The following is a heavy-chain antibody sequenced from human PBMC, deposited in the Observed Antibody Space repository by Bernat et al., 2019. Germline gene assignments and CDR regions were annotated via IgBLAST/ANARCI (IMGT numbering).Heavy chain of an antibody. J-gene: IGHJ4*02. CDR3: GRQYDH. CDR1: GFSFSSYW. CDR2: IKGDGSSS. D-gene: IGHD3-3*01. V-gene: IGHV3-74*01. Sequence: EVQLVESGGGLVQPGGSLRLSCAASGFSFSSYWMHWVRQAPGKGLVWVSRIKGDGSSSNYADSVKGRFTISRDNAKYKLYLQLNSLRTEDTAVYYCGRQYDHWGQGTMVTVSS.